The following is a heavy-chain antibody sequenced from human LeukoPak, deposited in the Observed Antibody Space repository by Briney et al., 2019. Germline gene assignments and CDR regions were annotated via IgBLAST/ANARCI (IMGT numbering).Heavy chain of an antibody. J-gene: IGHJ4*02. V-gene: IGHV4-34*01. Sequence: SETLSLTCAVYGGSFSGYYWSWIRQPPGKGLEWIGEINHSGGTNYNPSLKSRVTISVDTSKNQFSLKLSSVTAADTAVYYCARGGVTNDSSGYYYRLDYWGQGTLVTVSS. D-gene: IGHD3-22*01. CDR2: INHSGGT. CDR3: ARGGVTNDSSGYYYRLDY. CDR1: GGSFSGYY.